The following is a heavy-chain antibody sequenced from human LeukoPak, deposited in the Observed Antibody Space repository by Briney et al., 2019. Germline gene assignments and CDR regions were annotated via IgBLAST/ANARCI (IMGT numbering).Heavy chain of an antibody. V-gene: IGHV1-69*04. D-gene: IGHD3-10*01. J-gene: IGHJ5*02. CDR2: IIPILGIA. Sequence: SVKVSCKASGGTFSSYAISWVRQAPGQGLEWMGRIIPILGIANYAQKFQGRVTITADKSTSTAYMELSSLRSEDTAVYYCASGPGYGSGPSRGNWFDPWGQGTLVTVSS. CDR1: GGTFSSYA. CDR3: ASGPGYGSGPSRGNWFDP.